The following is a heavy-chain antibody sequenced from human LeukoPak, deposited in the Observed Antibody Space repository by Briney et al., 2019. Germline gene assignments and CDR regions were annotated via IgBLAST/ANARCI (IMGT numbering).Heavy chain of an antibody. CDR3: AREGIAVAWPFTTTHGAFDI. D-gene: IGHD6-19*01. CDR2: IYHSGST. Sequence: SETLSLTCAVSGGSISSSNWWSWVRQPPGKGLEWIGEIYHSGSTNYNPSLKSRVTISVDKSKNQFSLKLSSVTAADTAVYYCAREGIAVAWPFTTTHGAFDIWGQGTMVTVSS. V-gene: IGHV4-4*02. J-gene: IGHJ3*02. CDR1: GGSISSSNW.